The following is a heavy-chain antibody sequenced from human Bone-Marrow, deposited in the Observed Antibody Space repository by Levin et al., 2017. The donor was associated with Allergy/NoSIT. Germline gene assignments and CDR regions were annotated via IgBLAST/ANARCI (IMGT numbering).Heavy chain of an antibody. CDR2: IYHSGST. V-gene: IGHV4-4*02. CDR1: GGSISSSDW. CDR3: ARWSCGGSSSFSYFDY. Sequence: SETLSLTCAVSGGSISSSDWWSWVRQPPGKGLEWIGEIYHSGSTNYNPSLKSRVTISVDKSKNQFSLKLSSVTAADTAVYYCARWSCGGSSSFSYFDYWGQGTLVTVSS. J-gene: IGHJ4*02. D-gene: IGHD6-13*01.